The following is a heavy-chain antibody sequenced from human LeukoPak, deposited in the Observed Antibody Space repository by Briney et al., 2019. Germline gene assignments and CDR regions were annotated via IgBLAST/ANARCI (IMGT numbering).Heavy chain of an antibody. CDR2: IDSRSSTI. CDR3: AREEYQVLLD. V-gene: IGHV3-48*03. Sequence: PGRSLRLSCAASGFSFSRYEMNWVRQAPGKGLEWAAYIDSRSSTIYYADSMKGRFTISRDNAKNSLYLQMNSLRVGDTAIYYCAREEYQVLLDWGQGILVTVAS. J-gene: IGHJ4*02. D-gene: IGHD2-15*01. CDR1: GFSFSRYE.